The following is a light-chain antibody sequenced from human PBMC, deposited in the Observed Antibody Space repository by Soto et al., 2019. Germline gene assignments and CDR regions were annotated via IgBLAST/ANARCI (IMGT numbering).Light chain of an antibody. CDR1: QSVSSSS. V-gene: IGKV3-20*01. Sequence: EIVLTQSPGTLSLSPGERATLSCRASQSVSSSSLAWYQQKPGQAPRLLIYGASSRATGIPDRFSGSGSGTDFTLTISTLEPEEFAVFYWQQYGSSPYTFGQGAKLEIK. CDR2: GAS. J-gene: IGKJ2*01. CDR3: QQYGSSPYT.